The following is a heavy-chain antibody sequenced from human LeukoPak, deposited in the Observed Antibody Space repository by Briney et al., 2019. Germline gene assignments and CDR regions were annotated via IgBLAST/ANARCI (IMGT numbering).Heavy chain of an antibody. Sequence: GGSLRLSCAASGFTFNTYWMSWVRQAPGKGLEWVANIKQDGREKYYVDSMKGRLTISRDNAKNSLYLQMNSLRAEDTAVYYCARGGYGAQALDYWGRGTLVTVSS. D-gene: IGHD4-17*01. CDR3: ARGGYGAQALDY. CDR2: IKQDGREK. J-gene: IGHJ4*02. V-gene: IGHV3-7*01. CDR1: GFTFNTYW.